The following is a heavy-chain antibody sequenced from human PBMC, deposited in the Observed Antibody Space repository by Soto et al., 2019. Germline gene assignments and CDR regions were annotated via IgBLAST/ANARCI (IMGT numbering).Heavy chain of an antibody. J-gene: IGHJ4*02. V-gene: IGHV2-5*02. Sequence: QITLQESGPTLVNPTQTLTLTCSFSGFSLTTRPVGVGWIRQAPGKALEWLAFVYWDDDNRYSLSLKSSLTVIRDTSRNQVVLILTNLDPVDTATYYCAHRLGGYNWNDGYCDYWCQGTLVTVSS. CDR2: VYWDDDN. CDR3: AHRLGGYNWNDGYCDY. D-gene: IGHD1-20*01. CDR1: GFSLTTRPVG.